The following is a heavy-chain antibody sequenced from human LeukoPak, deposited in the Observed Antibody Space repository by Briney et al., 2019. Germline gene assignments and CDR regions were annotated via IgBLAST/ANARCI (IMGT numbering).Heavy chain of an antibody. CDR1: GFTFRTYG. V-gene: IGHV3-30*18. CDR3: AKDDSYYDILTGHYKALDY. D-gene: IGHD3-9*01. Sequence: GGSLRLSCAASGFTFRTYGMHWVRQAPGKGLEWVAVISYDGSNKYYADSVKGRFTISRDNSKNTLYLQMNSLRAEDTAVYYCAKDDSYYDILTGHYKALDYWGQGTLVTVSS. J-gene: IGHJ4*02. CDR2: ISYDGSNK.